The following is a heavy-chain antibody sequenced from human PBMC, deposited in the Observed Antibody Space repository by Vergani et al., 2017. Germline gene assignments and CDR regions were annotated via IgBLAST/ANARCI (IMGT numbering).Heavy chain of an antibody. CDR1: GGSISSYY. J-gene: IGHJ4*02. D-gene: IGHD6-13*01. V-gene: IGHV4-59*01. CDR2: IYYSGST. CDR3: ARSIGSSSWYGLDLDY. Sequence: QVQLQESGPGLVKPSETLSLTCTVSGGSISSYYWSWIRQPQGKGLEWIWYIYYSGSTNYNPSLKSQVTISVYTSKSQFSLKLSSVTAADTAVYYCARSIGSSSWYGLDLDYWGQGTLVTVSS.